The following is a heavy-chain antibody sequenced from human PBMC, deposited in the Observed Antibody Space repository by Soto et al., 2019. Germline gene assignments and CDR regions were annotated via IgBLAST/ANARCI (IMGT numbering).Heavy chain of an antibody. CDR1: GFTFDDYA. CDR3: ATASEEDASKQYYHYGMDV. J-gene: IGHJ6*02. V-gene: IGHV3-9*01. CDR2: ISWNSGSI. Sequence: EVQLVESGGGLVQPGRSLRLSCAASGFTFDDYAMHWVRQAPGKGLEWVSGISWNSGSIGYADAVKGRFTISRDNAKNSLYLQRNSLRAEDTAFDYCATASEEDASKQYYHYGMDVWGQGTTVTVSS.